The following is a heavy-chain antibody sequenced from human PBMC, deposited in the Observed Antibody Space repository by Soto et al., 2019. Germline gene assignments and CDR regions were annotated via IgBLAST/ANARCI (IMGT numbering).Heavy chain of an antibody. V-gene: IGHV4-34*01. CDR3: ARDKIPGLFAY. D-gene: IGHD2-21*01. CDR1: GGSFSGYY. Sequence: SETLSLTCAVYGGSFSGYYWTWIRQPPGTGLEWIGEINHSGGTNYNPSLKSRVTISVDTSKNQFSLKLTSVTAADTAVYYCARDKIPGLFAYWGQGTLVTVSS. J-gene: IGHJ4*02. CDR2: INHSGGT.